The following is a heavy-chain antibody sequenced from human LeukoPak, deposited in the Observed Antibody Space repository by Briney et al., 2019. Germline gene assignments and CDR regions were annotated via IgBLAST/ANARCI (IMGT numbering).Heavy chain of an antibody. J-gene: IGHJ6*04. CDR3: VKEPAPYSLGDA. CDR2: VWDNGINK. Sequence: GRSLTLSCAASGFTFSRYGMHWVRQAPGKGLEWVAVVWDNGINKFYADSMKGRFTISGDNSKHTLSLHMNSLRAEDTAVYYCVKEPAPYSLGDAWGKGTTVTVSS. D-gene: IGHD3-16*01. V-gene: IGHV3-33*06. CDR1: GFTFSRYG.